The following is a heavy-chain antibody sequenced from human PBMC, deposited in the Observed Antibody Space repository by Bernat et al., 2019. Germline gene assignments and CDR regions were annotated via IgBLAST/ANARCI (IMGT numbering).Heavy chain of an antibody. CDR3: EREKTAALTAFDI. V-gene: IGHV3-21*05. Sequence: EVQLVESGGGLVKPGGSLRLSCAASGFTFSSDSMNWVRQAPGKGLEWVSYISSSSSYIYYADSVKGRFTISRDNAKNSLYLQMNSLRAEDTAVYYCEREKTAALTAFDIWGQGTMVTVSS. D-gene: IGHD6-13*01. CDR1: GFTFSSDS. J-gene: IGHJ3*02. CDR2: ISSSSSYI.